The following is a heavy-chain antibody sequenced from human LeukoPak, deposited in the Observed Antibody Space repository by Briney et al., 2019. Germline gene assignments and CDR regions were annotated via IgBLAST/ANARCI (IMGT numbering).Heavy chain of an antibody. Sequence: GASVRVSCKASGYTFTSYGMSWVRQAPGQGLEWMGWISAYNGNTNYAHKLQGRVTMTTASSPSTAYMELRSLRSYATAVYYCARDSGKYQLLYYYYYYGMDVWGKATTVTVSS. CDR3: ARDSGKYQLLYYYYYYGMDV. D-gene: IGHD2-2*01. V-gene: IGHV1-18*04. CDR1: GYTFTSYG. CDR2: ISAYNGNT. J-gene: IGHJ6*04.